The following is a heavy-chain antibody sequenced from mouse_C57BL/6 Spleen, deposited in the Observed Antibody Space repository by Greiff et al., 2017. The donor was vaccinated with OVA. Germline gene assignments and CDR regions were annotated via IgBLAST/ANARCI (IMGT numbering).Heavy chain of an antibody. D-gene: IGHD2-3*01. CDR1: GYTFTDYE. J-gene: IGHJ4*01. CDR3: TRNPSYDGYYDYYAMDY. Sequence: QVQLQQSGAELVRPGASVTLSCKASGYTFTDYEMHWVKQTPVHGLEWIGAIDPETGGTAYNQKFKGKAILTADKSSSTAYMELRSLTSEDSAVYYCTRNPSYDGYYDYYAMDYWGQGTSVTVSS. CDR2: IDPETGGT. V-gene: IGHV1-15*01.